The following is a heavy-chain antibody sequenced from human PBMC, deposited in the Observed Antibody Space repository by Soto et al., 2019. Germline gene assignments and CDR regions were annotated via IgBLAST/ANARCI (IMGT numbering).Heavy chain of an antibody. CDR1: GFTFTRYS. CDR2: ISSTTNYI. J-gene: IGHJ4*02. Sequence: LRLSCAASGFTFTRYSMNWVRQAPGKGLEWVSSISSTTNYIYYGDSMKGRFTISRDSAKNSLYLEMNSLRAEDTAVYYCARESEDLTSNFDYWGQGTLVTVSP. V-gene: IGHV3-21*06. CDR3: ARESEDLTSNFDY.